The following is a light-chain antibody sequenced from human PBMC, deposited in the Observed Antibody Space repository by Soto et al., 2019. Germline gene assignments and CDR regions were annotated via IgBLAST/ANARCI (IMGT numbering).Light chain of an antibody. CDR1: SNDVGGYNY. Sequence: QSALTQPPSASGSPGQSVTISCTGTSNDVGGYNYVSWYQQHPGKAPKLMIYEVTKRPSGVPDRFSGSKSGNTASLTVSGLQAEDEADYYCSSYAGSNIHYVFGTGTQLTVL. V-gene: IGLV2-8*01. J-gene: IGLJ1*01. CDR2: EVT. CDR3: SSYAGSNIHYV.